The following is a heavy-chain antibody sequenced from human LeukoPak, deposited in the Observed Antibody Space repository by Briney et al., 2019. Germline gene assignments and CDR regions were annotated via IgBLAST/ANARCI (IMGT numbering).Heavy chain of an antibody. CDR2: ISWNSGSI. J-gene: IGHJ3*02. CDR1: GFTFDDYA. CDR3: AKDRVGATVYSVRGFDI. V-gene: IGHV3-9*01. D-gene: IGHD1-26*01. Sequence: PGGSLRLSCAASGFTFDDYAMHWVRQAPGKGLEWVAGISWNSGSIGYADSVKGRFTISRDNAKNSLYLQMNSLRAEDTALYYCAKDRVGATVYSVRGFDIRGQGTMVTVSS.